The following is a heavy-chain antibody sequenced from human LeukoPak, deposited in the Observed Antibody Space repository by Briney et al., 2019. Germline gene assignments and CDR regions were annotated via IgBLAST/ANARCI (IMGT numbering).Heavy chain of an antibody. CDR2: INPSGTGT. Sequence: ASVKVSCKASGYTFTNYYMHWVRQAPGQALEWMGLINPSGTGTNYAQKFRGRVTLTRDTSTTTVYMELSSLRSEDTAVYYCAREEHGGYFDYWGQGNPVTVSS. J-gene: IGHJ4*02. CDR3: AREEHGGYFDY. D-gene: IGHD2-15*01. V-gene: IGHV1-46*01. CDR1: GYTFTNYY.